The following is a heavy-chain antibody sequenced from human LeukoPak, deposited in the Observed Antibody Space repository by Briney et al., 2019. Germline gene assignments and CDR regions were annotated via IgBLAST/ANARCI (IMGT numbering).Heavy chain of an antibody. CDR1: GFTFSSYS. Sequence: GGSLRLSCAASGFTFSSYSMNWVRQAPGKGLEWVSYIGSSSSTIYYADSVKGRFTISRDNAKNSLYLQMHSLRAEDTAVYYCARDRPHYDFWSGKYYNWFDPWGQGTLVTVSS. CDR3: ARDRPHYDFWSGKYYNWFDP. J-gene: IGHJ5*02. CDR2: IGSSSSTI. V-gene: IGHV3-48*01. D-gene: IGHD3-3*01.